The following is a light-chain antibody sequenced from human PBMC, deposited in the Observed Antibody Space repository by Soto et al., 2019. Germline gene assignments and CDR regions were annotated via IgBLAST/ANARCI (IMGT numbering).Light chain of an antibody. Sequence: QTVVTQEPSLTVSPGGTVTLTCASSTGPVTSGNYPNWLQQKPGQAPRALIHTTNNKHSWTPARFSGSLLGGKAALTLSDVQPEDEADYYCLLYHGAAQIFGGGTKLTVL. CDR2: TTN. CDR3: LLYHGAAQI. J-gene: IGLJ2*01. CDR1: TGPVTSGNY. V-gene: IGLV7-43*01.